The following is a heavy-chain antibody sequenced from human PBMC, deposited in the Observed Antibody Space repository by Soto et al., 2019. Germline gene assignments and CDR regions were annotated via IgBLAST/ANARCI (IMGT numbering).Heavy chain of an antibody. Sequence: ASVKVSCKASGGTFSSYTISWVRQAPGQGLEWMGRIIPILGIANYAQKFQGRVTITADKSTSTAYMELSSLRSEDTAVYYCARTPREAYGTGPNWFDPWGQGTLVTVSS. D-gene: IGHD4-17*01. CDR2: IIPILGIA. V-gene: IGHV1-69*02. CDR3: ARTPREAYGTGPNWFDP. J-gene: IGHJ5*02. CDR1: GGTFSSYT.